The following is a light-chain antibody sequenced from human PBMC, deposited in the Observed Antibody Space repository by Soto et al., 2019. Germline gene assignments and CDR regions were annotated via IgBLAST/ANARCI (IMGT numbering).Light chain of an antibody. CDR2: AAS. CDR3: QEYNKWPSWT. J-gene: IGKJ1*01. V-gene: IGKV3D-15*01. Sequence: IVMTQSPATLSLSPGERATLSCRASQNIDNHLAWYQQIPGQAPRLLMYAASTRATGIPARFSGSGSGTEFTLTKSNLQSEDSAVYYCQEYNKWPSWTFGRGTKVEIK. CDR1: QNIDNH.